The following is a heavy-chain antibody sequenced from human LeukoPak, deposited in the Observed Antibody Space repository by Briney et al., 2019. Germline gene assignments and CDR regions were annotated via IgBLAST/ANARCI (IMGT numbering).Heavy chain of an antibody. Sequence: SETLSLTCAVSGGSISSSNWWSWVRQPPGKGLEWIGEIYHSGSTNYNPSLKSRVTISVDKSKNQFSLKLSSVTAADTAVYYCARGSDYDFWSGYYTGISFDYWGQGTLVTVSS. D-gene: IGHD3-3*01. CDR1: GGSISSSNW. V-gene: IGHV4-4*02. CDR3: ARGSDYDFWSGYYTGISFDY. J-gene: IGHJ4*02. CDR2: IYHSGST.